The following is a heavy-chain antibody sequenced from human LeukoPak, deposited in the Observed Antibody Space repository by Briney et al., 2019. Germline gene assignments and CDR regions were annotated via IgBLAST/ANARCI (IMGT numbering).Heavy chain of an antibody. CDR2: ISSSSSTI. Sequence: PGGSLRLSCAASGFTFSSYSMNWVRQAPGKGLEWVSYISSSSSTIYYADSVKGRFTISRGNAKNSLYLQMNSLRAEDTAVYYCARDLVAMVRGGTGMDVWGQGTTVTVSS. V-gene: IGHV3-48*01. CDR3: ARDLVAMVRGGTGMDV. J-gene: IGHJ6*02. CDR1: GFTFSSYS. D-gene: IGHD3-10*01.